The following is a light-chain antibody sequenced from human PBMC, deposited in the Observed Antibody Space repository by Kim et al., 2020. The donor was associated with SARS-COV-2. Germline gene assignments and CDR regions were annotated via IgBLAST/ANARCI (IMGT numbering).Light chain of an antibody. Sequence: EIVMTQSPATLSVSPGERVTLSYRASQSVSSDLAWYLHKPGQAPRLLVYGASTRATGIPVRFSGSGSGTEFTLTISSLQSEDFGVYYCHQFKKWPLTFGGGTKLEIK. CDR2: GAS. CDR1: QSVSSD. V-gene: IGKV3-15*01. CDR3: HQFKKWPLT. J-gene: IGKJ4*01.